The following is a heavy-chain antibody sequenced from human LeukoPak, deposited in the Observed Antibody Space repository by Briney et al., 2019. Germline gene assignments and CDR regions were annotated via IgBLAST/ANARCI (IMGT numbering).Heavy chain of an antibody. Sequence: SDTLSLTCTVSGGPISSYYWSWLRQPAGKALEWIGRIYNSGSTNYNPSLKSRVTMSVDTSKNQFSLMLSSVTAADTAVYYCARVGNPLVTVFAWFDPWGQGTLVTVSS. CDR2: IYNSGST. V-gene: IGHV4-4*07. D-gene: IGHD3-3*01. J-gene: IGHJ5*02. CDR1: GGPISSYY. CDR3: ARVGNPLVTVFAWFDP.